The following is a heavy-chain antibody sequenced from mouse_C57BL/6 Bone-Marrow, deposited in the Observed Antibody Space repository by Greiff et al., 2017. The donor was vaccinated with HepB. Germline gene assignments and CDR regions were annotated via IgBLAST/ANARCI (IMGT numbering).Heavy chain of an antibody. CDR1: GFTFTDYY. CDR2: IRNKANGYTT. CDR3: ARYAYGSLDY. J-gene: IGHJ2*01. D-gene: IGHD1-1*01. Sequence: EVQGVESGGGLVQPGGSLSLSCAASGFTFTDYYMSWVRQPPGKALEWLGFIRNKANGYTTEYSASVKGLFTISRDNSQSILYLQMNALRAEDSATYYCARYAYGSLDYWGQGTTLTVSS. V-gene: IGHV7-3*01.